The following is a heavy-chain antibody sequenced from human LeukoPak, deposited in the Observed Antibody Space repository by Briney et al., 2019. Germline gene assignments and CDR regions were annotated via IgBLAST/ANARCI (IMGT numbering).Heavy chain of an antibody. CDR1: GFTFNNYY. D-gene: IGHD3-3*01. CDR2: ISISGYST. J-gene: IGHJ5*02. CDR3: ARRYDFWSGYYGWFDP. V-gene: IGHV3-11*04. Sequence: GGSLRLSCAASGFTFNNYYMSWIRRAPGKGLEWISYISISGYSTYYADSVKGRFAISRDNAKNSLYLQMNNLRPEDTAFYYCARRYDFWSGYYGWFDPWGQGTLVTVSS.